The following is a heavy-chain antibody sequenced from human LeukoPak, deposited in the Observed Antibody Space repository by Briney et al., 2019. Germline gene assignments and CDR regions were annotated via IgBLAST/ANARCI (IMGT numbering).Heavy chain of an antibody. D-gene: IGHD1-26*01. J-gene: IGHJ4*02. Sequence: SETLSLTCTVSGGSISSYYWSWIPQPPGKGLEWIGYIYYSGSTHYNPSLKSRVTISVDTSKNQFSLKLSSVTAADTAVYYCARHSGSYPHYFDYWGQGTLVTVSS. CDR3: ARHSGSYPHYFDY. CDR2: IYYSGST. CDR1: GGSISSYY. V-gene: IGHV4-59*08.